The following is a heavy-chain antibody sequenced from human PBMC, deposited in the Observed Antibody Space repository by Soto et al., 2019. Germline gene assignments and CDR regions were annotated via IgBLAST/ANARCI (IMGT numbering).Heavy chain of an antibody. CDR1: GYTFTSYD. V-gene: IGHV1-8*01. Sequence: QVQLVQSGAEVKKPGASVKVSCKASGYTFTSYDINWVRQATGQGLEWMGWMNPNSGTTGYAQNFQGRVTMTRNTSISTAYVELSSLRSEDTAVYFCARGLRNPTAAGNWFDPWGQGTLVIVYS. CDR3: ARGLRNPTAAGNWFDP. CDR2: MNPNSGTT. J-gene: IGHJ5*02. D-gene: IGHD6-13*01.